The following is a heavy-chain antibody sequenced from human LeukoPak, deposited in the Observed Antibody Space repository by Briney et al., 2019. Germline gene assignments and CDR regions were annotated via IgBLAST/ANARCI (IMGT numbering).Heavy chain of an antibody. D-gene: IGHD4-17*01. CDR3: ARTMTTVTTVWAFDI. CDR1: GYTFTGYY. CDR2: INPNSGGT. J-gene: IGHJ3*02. V-gene: IGHV1-2*02. Sequence: SVKVSCKASGYTFTGYYMHWVRQAPGQGLEWMGWINPNSGGTNYAQKFQGRVTMTRDTSISTAYMELSRLRSDDTAVYYCARTMTTVTTVWAFDIWGQGTMVTVSS.